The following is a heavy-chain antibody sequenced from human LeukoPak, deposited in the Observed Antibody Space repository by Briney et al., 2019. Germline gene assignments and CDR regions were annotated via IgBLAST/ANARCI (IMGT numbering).Heavy chain of an antibody. CDR2: IIPILGIA. CDR1: GGTFSSYA. J-gene: IGHJ4*02. Sequence: GSSVKVSCKASGGTFSSYAISWVRQAPGQGLEWMGRIIPILGIANYAQKFQGRVTITADKSTSTAYMELSSLRSEDTAVYYRARGEMGSPGGDLDYWGQGTLVTVSS. D-gene: IGHD5-24*01. V-gene: IGHV1-69*04. CDR3: ARGEMGSPGGDLDY.